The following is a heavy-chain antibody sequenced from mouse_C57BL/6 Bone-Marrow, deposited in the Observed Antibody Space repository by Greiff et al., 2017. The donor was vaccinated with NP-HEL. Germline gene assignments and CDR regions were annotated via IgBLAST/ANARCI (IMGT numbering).Heavy chain of an antibody. Sequence: VKLQESGAELVKPGASVKISCKASGYAFSSYWMNWVKQRPGKGLEWIGQIYPGDGDTNYNGKFKDKASLTADKSSSTANMQLSSLTSEDSAVYFCARGAYWGQGTLITVSA. CDR2: IYPGDGDT. V-gene: IGHV1-80*01. CDR3: ARGAY. CDR1: GYAFSSYW. J-gene: IGHJ3*01.